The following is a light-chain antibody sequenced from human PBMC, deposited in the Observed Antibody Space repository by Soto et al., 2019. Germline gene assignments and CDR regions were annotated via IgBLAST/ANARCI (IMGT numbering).Light chain of an antibody. Sequence: DIQMTQSPSSLSASVGDRVTITCRASQNISDYLNWYHQKPGKAPNLLIYAASSLQEGVPLRFSGSGSATDFTLTVSSLQPEDFATYYCQQTYSTSSYTFGQGTKLDIK. J-gene: IGKJ2*01. CDR1: QNISDY. CDR2: AAS. CDR3: QQTYSTSSYT. V-gene: IGKV1-39*01.